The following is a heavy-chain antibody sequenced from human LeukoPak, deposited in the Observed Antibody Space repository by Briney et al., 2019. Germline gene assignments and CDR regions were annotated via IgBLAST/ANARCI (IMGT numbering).Heavy chain of an antibody. Sequence: PGGSLRLSCAASGFTFSSYAMHWVRQAPGKGLEWVSAISNNGGYTYYADSVQGRFTISRDNSKSTLCLQMNSLRAEDTAVYYCASSQWLGNYFDYWGQGTLVTVSS. V-gene: IGHV3-23*01. CDR2: ISNNGGYT. J-gene: IGHJ4*02. CDR3: ASSQWLGNYFDY. CDR1: GFTFSSYA. D-gene: IGHD6-19*01.